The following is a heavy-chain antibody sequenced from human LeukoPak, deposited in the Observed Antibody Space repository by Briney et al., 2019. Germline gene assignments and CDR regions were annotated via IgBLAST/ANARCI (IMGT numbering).Heavy chain of an antibody. CDR2: MNPNSGNT. V-gene: IGHV1-8*01. CDR3: ARGPPPTYYYDSSGNQDYYYGMDV. CDR1: GYTFTSYD. Sequence: ASVKVSCKASGYTFTSYDINWVRQATGQGLEWMGWMNPNSGNTGYAQKFQGRVTVTRNTSISTAYMELSSLRSEDTAVCYCARGPPPTYYYDSSGNQDYYYGMDVWGQGTTVTVSS. J-gene: IGHJ6*02. D-gene: IGHD3-22*01.